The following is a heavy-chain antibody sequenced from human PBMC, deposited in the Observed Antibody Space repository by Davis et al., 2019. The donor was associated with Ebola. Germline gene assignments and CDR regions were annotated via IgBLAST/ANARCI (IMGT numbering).Heavy chain of an antibody. CDR3: ARGVAATRYYYYYGMDV. D-gene: IGHD2-15*01. Sequence: MPSETLSLTCTVSGGSISSYYWSWIRQPPGKGLEWIGYIYYSGSTNYNPSLKSRVTISVDTSKNQFSLKLSSVTAADTAVYYCARGVAATRYYYYYGMDVWGQGTTVTASS. CDR1: GGSISSYY. CDR2: IYYSGST. J-gene: IGHJ6*02. V-gene: IGHV4-59*01.